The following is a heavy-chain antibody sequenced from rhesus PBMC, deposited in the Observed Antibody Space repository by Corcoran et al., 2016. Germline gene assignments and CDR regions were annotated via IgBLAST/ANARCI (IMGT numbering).Heavy chain of an antibody. J-gene: IGHJ4*01. Sequence: EVQLVASGGGLTKLGGSLRLSCAATGFTFREYYMDWVRQGPGKGLDWVSRISNGGGRTWDADSVKGRFTMSRDNAKNTLYLQVNSLRAEDTAVYYCARDIAYSGGWYWGQGVLVSVS. V-gene: IGHV3-178*01. CDR1: GFTFREYY. D-gene: IGHD6-31*01. CDR3: ARDIAYSGGWY. CDR2: ISNGGGRT.